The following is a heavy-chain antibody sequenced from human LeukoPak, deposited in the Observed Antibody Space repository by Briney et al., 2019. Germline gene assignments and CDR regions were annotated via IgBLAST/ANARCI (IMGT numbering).Heavy chain of an antibody. V-gene: IGHV1-46*01. D-gene: IGHD3-22*01. CDR2: INPSGGST. CDR1: GYTFTSYY. CDR3: AASGADSSGYYEADAFDI. J-gene: IGHJ3*02. Sequence: ASVKVSCKASGYTFTSYYMHWVRQAPGQGLEWMGIINPSGGSTSYAQKFQGRVTMTRDMSTSTVYMELSSLRSEDTAVYYCAASGADSSGYYEADAFDIWGQGTMVTVSS.